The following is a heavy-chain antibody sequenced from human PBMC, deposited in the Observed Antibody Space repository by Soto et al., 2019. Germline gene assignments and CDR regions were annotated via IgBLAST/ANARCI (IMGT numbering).Heavy chain of an antibody. V-gene: IGHV5-51*01. CDR2: IYPGDSET. CDR1: GYNFTKNW. J-gene: IGHJ4*02. Sequence: SGESLKISCRGTGYNFTKNWIGWVRQMPGKGLEWMGIIYPGDSETRYSPSFQGQVTISVDKSKNTAYLHWSSLKAPGTAIYYCFILYGDARRGFDYWGPGTLVTVSS. CDR3: FILYGDARRGFDY. D-gene: IGHD2-21*02.